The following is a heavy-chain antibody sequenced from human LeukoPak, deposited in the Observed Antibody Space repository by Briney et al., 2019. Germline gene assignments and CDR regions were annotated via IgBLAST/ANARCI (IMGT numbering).Heavy chain of an antibody. V-gene: IGHV4-4*02. J-gene: IGHJ4*02. CDR1: GGSITSNNW. Sequence: SETLSLTCAVSGGSITSNNWWSWVRQSPGKGLEWIGEIYHTGNSNYNPSLKSRVTISVDTSKNQFSLKLSSVTAADTAVYYCARGKRQDGYVYTRRSTYSFDYWGQGTLVTVSS. CDR2: IYHTGNS. CDR3: ARGKRQDGYVYTRRSTYSFDY. D-gene: IGHD3-16*01.